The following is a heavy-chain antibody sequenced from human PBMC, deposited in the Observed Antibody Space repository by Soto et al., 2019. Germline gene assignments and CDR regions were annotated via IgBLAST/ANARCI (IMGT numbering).Heavy chain of an antibody. Sequence: QVQLVESGGGVVQPGRSLRLSCAASGFPFTTYGMHWVREGPVKGLEWVAVISYDGSNKYYADSVKGRFTISRDNSKNTLYLQMNSLRPEDTALYYCVGGQYYFDYRGQGTLVTVSS. CDR3: VGGQYYFDY. D-gene: IGHD3-10*01. J-gene: IGHJ4*02. CDR2: ISYDGSNK. V-gene: IGHV3-30*03. CDR1: GFPFTTYG.